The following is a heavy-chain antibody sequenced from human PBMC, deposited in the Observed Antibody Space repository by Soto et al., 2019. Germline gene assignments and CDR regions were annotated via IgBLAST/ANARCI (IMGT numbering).Heavy chain of an antibody. Sequence: PSRTLRISCAASGLTFSHACINYVRQTPGRELEWVGRVKSKNDGGTTDFAAPVKGRFAISRDDSKNMVYLEMNSLQTEDTAMYYFFTVSCRTPRSALFDYWG. CDR3: FTVSCRTPRSALFDY. CDR2: VKSKNDGGTT. CDR1: GLTFSHAC. V-gene: IGHV3-15*07. D-gene: IGHD1-7*01. J-gene: IGHJ4*01.